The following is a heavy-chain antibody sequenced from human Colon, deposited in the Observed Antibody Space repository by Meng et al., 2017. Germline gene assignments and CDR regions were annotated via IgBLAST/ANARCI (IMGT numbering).Heavy chain of an antibody. CDR1: GGSMSGSY. V-gene: IGHV4-59*01. J-gene: IGHJ4*02. D-gene: IGHD1-7*01. CDR3: ARHPRVAPSQNYNFDY. Sequence: SETLSLTCTVSGGSMSGSYWSWIRQPPGKGLEWMAYFYDSEDTSYNTSLKSRVTITLDMSRNQFSLRLSSVTDADTAIYYCARHPRVAPSQNYNFDYWGQGTLVTVSS. CDR2: FYDSEDT.